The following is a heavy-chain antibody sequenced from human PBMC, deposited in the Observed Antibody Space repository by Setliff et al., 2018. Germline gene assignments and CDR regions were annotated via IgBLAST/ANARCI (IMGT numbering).Heavy chain of an antibody. V-gene: IGHV5-51*01. CDR3: ASLQAAQYFQY. CDR1: GYSFTSNW. CDR2: IYPGDSET. Sequence: ESLKISCVGSGYSFTSNWIAWVRQMPGKGLDWMGIIYPGDSETRYSPSFQGRVTISVDKSISTAYLQWGSPRASDSAIYYCASLQAAQYFQYWGQGTLVTVSS. J-gene: IGHJ1*01.